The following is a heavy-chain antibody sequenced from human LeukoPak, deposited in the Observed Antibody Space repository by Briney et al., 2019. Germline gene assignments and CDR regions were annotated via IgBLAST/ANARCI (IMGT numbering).Heavy chain of an antibody. D-gene: IGHD3-10*01. CDR3: ARRNYGSGSYYNVYYYYYMDV. CDR1: GGSISSSSYY. J-gene: IGHJ6*03. Sequence: PSETLSLTCTVSGGSISSSSYYWGWIRQPPGKGLEWIGKINHSGSTNYNPSLKSRVTISVDTSKNQFSLKLSSVTAADTAVYYCARRNYGSGSYYNVYYYYYMDVWGKGTTVTISS. CDR2: INHSGST. V-gene: IGHV4-39*07.